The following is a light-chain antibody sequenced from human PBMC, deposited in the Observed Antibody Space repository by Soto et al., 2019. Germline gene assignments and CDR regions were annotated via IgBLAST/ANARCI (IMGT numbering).Light chain of an antibody. CDR1: SSDIGYYDY. V-gene: IGLV2-14*01. J-gene: IGLJ1*01. Sequence: QSVLTQPASVSGSPGHSITISCTGTSSDIGYYDYVSWYQHHSGKAPKLIIYEVNNRPSGVSNRFSGSKSVNTASLTISGLQAEDEADYYCSSHSSSSAYYVFGTGTKVTVL. CDR2: EVN. CDR3: SSHSSSSAYYV.